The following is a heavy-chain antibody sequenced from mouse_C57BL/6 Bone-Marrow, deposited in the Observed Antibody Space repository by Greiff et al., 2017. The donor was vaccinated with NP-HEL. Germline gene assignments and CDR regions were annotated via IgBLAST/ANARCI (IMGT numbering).Heavy chain of an antibody. J-gene: IGHJ3*01. V-gene: IGHV1-9*01. CDR1: GYTFTGYW. CDR2: ILPGSGST. Sequence: QVQLQQSGAELMKPGASVKLSCKATGYTFTGYWIEWVKQRPGHGLEWIGEILPGSGSTNYNEKFKGKATFTADTSSNTAYMQLSRLTTEDSAIYYCARRKGYGNYAWFAYWGQGTLVTVSA. CDR3: ARRKGYGNYAWFAY. D-gene: IGHD2-10*02.